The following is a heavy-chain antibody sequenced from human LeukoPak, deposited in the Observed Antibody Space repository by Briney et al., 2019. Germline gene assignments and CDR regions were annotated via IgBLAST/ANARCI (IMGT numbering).Heavy chain of an antibody. CDR3: ARDADYGSGSYLFDY. CDR2: IYSGGST. J-gene: IGHJ4*02. Sequence: GGSLRLSCAASGFTVSSNYMSWVRQAPGKGLEWVSVIYSGGSTYYADSVKGRFTISRDNSKNTLYLQMNSLRAEDTAVYYCARDADYGSGSYLFDYWGQGTLVTVSS. V-gene: IGHV3-66*01. D-gene: IGHD3-10*01. CDR1: GFTVSSNY.